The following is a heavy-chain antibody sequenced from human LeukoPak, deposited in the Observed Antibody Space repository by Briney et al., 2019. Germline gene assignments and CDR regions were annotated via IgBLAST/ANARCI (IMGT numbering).Heavy chain of an antibody. D-gene: IGHD2-2*02. CDR3: AKVKAPAAIPKKDYYYYMDV. V-gene: IGHV3-30*02. CDR1: GFTFSSYG. Sequence: GGSLRLSCAASGFTFSSYGMHWVRQAPGKGLEWVAFIRYDGSNKYYADSVKGRFTISRDNSKNTLYLQMNSLRAEDTAVYYCAKVKAPAAIPKKDYYYYMDVWGKGTTVTVSS. J-gene: IGHJ6*03. CDR2: IRYDGSNK.